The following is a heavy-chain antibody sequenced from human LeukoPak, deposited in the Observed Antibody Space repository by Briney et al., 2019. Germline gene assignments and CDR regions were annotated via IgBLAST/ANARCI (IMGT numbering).Heavy chain of an antibody. CDR2: IDAYNGNT. CDR3: ARAGSYYYMDV. D-gene: IGHD1-1*01. CDR1: GYTFTSSG. J-gene: IGHJ6*03. V-gene: IGHV1-18*01. Sequence: ASVTVSFKASGYTFTSSGISWVRQAPGQGLAWMGWIDAYNGNTNYAQKLQGRVTMTTDTSTTTAYMELRSLRLDDTAVYYCARAGSYYYMDVWGKGTTVTVSS.